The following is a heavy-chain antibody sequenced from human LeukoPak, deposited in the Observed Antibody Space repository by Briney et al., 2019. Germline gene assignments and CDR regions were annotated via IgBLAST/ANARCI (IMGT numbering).Heavy chain of an antibody. J-gene: IGHJ4*02. CDR3: ARIYDSSDYSTYYFDY. V-gene: IGHV4-59*08. CDR1: GGSISSYS. Sequence: SSETLSLTCTVSGGSISSYSWSWIRQPPGKGLEWIGYIYYSGSTNYNPSLKSRVTISADTSKNQFSLKVSSVTAADTAVYYCARIYDSSDYSTYYFDYWGQGTLVTVSS. CDR2: IYYSGST. D-gene: IGHD3-22*01.